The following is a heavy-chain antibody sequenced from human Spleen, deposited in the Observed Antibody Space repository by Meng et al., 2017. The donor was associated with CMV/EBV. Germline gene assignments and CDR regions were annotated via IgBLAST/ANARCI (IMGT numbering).Heavy chain of an antibody. D-gene: IGHD4-11*01. V-gene: IGHV3-23*01. CDR1: GVRFSDYT. J-gene: IGHJ4*02. CDR2: VSGSGGSK. Sequence: EGQLLESGRGVVQPGGSLRLSGEASGVRFSDYTMTGVRQAPGKGLESVSVVSGSGGSKYYADSVKGRLTISRDNSKNTLYMQMNSLRAEDTAVYYCAKDRSGSNLYYFDDWGQGTLVTVSS. CDR3: AKDRSGSNLYYFDD.